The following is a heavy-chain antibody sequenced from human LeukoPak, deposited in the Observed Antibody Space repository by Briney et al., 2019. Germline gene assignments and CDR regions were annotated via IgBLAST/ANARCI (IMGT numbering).Heavy chain of an antibody. Sequence: GGSLRLSCAASGFTFSSYAMSWVRQAPRKGLEWVSIISGSGGSTYYADSVKGRFTISRDNSKNTLYLQMNSLRAEDTAVYYCAKVGPDYDILTGLDYWGQGTLVTVSS. J-gene: IGHJ4*02. CDR2: ISGSGGST. CDR1: GFTFSSYA. CDR3: AKVGPDYDILTGLDY. V-gene: IGHV3-23*01. D-gene: IGHD3-9*01.